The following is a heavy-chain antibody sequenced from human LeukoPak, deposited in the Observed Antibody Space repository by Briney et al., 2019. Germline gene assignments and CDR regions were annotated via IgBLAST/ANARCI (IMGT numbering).Heavy chain of an antibody. V-gene: IGHV3-53*01. CDR3: ARDRRYCSGDNCSSGVDY. CDR1: GLTVSANY. J-gene: IGHJ4*02. D-gene: IGHD2-15*01. CDR2: MYSGGYT. Sequence: HPGGSLRLSCVASGLTVSANYMTWVRQAPGEGLDWVSVMYSGGYTYYADSVKGRFTISRDNSKNTVYLQMNSLRVEDSAVYYCARDRRYCSGDNCSSGVDYWGQGTRVIVSS.